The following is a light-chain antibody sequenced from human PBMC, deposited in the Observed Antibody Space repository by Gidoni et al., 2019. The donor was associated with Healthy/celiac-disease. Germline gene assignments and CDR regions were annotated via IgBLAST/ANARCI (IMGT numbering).Light chain of an antibody. CDR1: QGISSY. CDR3: QQLNSYTYT. CDR2: AAS. V-gene: IGKV1-9*01. Sequence: IQLTQSTSSRAASVGDRVPLTCLASQGISSYLAWYQQKPGKAPKLLIYAASTLQSGVPSRFSGSGSGTDFTLTISSLQPEDFATYYCQQLNSYTYTFGQGTKLEIK. J-gene: IGKJ2*01.